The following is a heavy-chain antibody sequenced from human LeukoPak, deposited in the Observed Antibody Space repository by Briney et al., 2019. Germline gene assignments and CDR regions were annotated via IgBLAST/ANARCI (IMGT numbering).Heavy chain of an antibody. D-gene: IGHD3-10*01. CDR1: GFTFSSYA. Sequence: GGSLRLSCAASGFTFSSYAMSWVRQAPGKGLEWVSAISGSGSSPYYADSVKGRFTISRDNSKNTLYLQMNSLRAEDTAVYYCARGPARWYYGSGSYNYFDYWGQGTLVTVSS. CDR3: ARGPARWYYGSGSYNYFDY. CDR2: ISGSGSSP. V-gene: IGHV3-23*01. J-gene: IGHJ4*02.